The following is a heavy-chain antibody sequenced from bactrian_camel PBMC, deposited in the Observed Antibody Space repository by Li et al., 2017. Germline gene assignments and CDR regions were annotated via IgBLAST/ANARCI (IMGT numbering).Heavy chain of an antibody. V-gene: IGHV3-2*01. CDR3: AVDLTHSSCYTWNTATYQH. Sequence: VQLVESGGGSVQAGGSLRISCDAASGVLFSGSYVSWFHQVPGGGSEWVSSIFRDGEISYYADSVKGRFAISRDDAKNTLYLQMNSLKPEDTAMYYCAVDLTHSSCYTWNTATYQHWGQGTQVTVS. CDR1: GVLFSGSY. D-gene: IGHD2*01. J-gene: IGHJ4*01. CDR2: IFRDGEIS.